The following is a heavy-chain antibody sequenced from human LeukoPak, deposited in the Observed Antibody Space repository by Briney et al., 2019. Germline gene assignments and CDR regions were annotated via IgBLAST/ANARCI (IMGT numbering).Heavy chain of an antibody. J-gene: IGHJ4*02. V-gene: IGHV3-21*01. CDR1: GFTFRSYS. CDR3: ARDSGWLQFDYFDY. D-gene: IGHD5-24*01. CDR2: ISTTSSYT. Sequence: PGGSLRLSCAGSGFTFRSYSMNWVRQAPGKGLEWVSSISTTSSYTYYADSVKGRFTISRDNAKNSLSPQMNSLRAEDTAVYYCARDSGWLQFDYFDYWGQGTLVTVSS.